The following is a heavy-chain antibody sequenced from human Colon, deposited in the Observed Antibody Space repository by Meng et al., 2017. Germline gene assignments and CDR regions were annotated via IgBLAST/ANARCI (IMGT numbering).Heavy chain of an antibody. D-gene: IGHD3-10*01. Sequence: QVQLVQSGAEVKKPGASVKLYCQTSGYSFTTYGMHWLRQAPGQGLEWMAWIYTDNGDTRYSQKFAGRLTITRDTSARTAYMALSSLTSEDTAVYFCARDERGGPYYFDYWGQGTLVTVSS. CDR3: ARDERGGPYYFDY. CDR2: IYTDNGDT. CDR1: GYSFTTYG. V-gene: IGHV1-3*04. J-gene: IGHJ4*02.